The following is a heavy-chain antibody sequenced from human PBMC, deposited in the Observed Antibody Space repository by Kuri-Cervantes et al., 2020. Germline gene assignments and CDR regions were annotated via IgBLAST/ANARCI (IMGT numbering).Heavy chain of an antibody. CDR3: VGGAYSYGYSVS. D-gene: IGHD5-18*01. CDR2: ISYDGSNK. CDR1: GFTFSSYG. J-gene: IGHJ5*02. Sequence: GGSLRLSCAASGFTFSSYGMHWVRQAPGKGLEWVAVISYDGSNKYYADSVKGRFTISRDNARNSLYLQMNSLRDEDTAVYYCVGGAYSYGYSVSWGQGTLVTVSS. V-gene: IGHV3-30*03.